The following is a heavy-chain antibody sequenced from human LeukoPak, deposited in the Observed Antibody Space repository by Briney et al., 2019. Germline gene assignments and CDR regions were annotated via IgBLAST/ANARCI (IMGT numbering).Heavy chain of an antibody. CDR3: ARHCGITIFGVVLAGWFDP. V-gene: IGHV4-31*03. D-gene: IGHD3-3*01. CDR2: IFYSGTT. Sequence: SETLSLTCTVSGVSMSTTGYFWSWIRQYPGKGLEWIGYIFYSGTTNYNPSLKSRVTISVDTSKNQFSLKLSSVTAADTAVYYCARHCGITIFGVVLAGWFDPWGQGTLVTVSS. CDR1: GVSMSTTGYF. J-gene: IGHJ5*02.